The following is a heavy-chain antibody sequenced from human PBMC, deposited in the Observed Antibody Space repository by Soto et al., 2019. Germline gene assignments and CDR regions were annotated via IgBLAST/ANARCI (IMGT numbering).Heavy chain of an antibody. J-gene: IGHJ4*02. CDR1: GFTVSNSY. V-gene: IGHV3-66*01. D-gene: IGHD1-26*01. Sequence: PGGSLRLSCAASGFTVSNSYMTWVRQAPGKGLECVSGIYSGGDTYYADSVKGRFTISRDNSKNTLCLQLNSLRAEDTAVYYCARGPGGYYNIWGQGTLVTVSS. CDR3: ARGPGGYYNI. CDR2: IYSGGDT.